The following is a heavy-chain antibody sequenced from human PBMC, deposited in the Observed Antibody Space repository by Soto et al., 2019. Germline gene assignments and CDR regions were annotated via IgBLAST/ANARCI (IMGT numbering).Heavy chain of an antibody. CDR2: IYDSGST. Sequence: SETLSLTCTVSGGSISSYYWNWIRQPPGKGLEWIGYIYDSGSTNYNPSLKSRVIISVDTSKNQFSLKPSSVTAADTAVYYCARSGYYYDSSGYYSYYFDYWGQGTLVTVSS. CDR3: ARSGYYYDSSGYYSYYFDY. V-gene: IGHV4-59*01. J-gene: IGHJ4*02. D-gene: IGHD3-22*01. CDR1: GGSISSYY.